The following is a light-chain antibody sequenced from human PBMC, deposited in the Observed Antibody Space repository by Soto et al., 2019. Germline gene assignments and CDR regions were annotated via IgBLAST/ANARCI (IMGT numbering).Light chain of an antibody. CDR3: QQFNSYPLT. V-gene: IGKV1-13*02. J-gene: IGKJ4*01. CDR1: QAINSA. Sequence: IQLTQSPSSLSASVGDKVTISCRASQAINSALAWCQQRPGKAPMVLIYDASILESGVPSRFSGSGSGTDFPLTISSLQPEDFATYYCQQFNSYPLTFGGGTKVEIE. CDR2: DAS.